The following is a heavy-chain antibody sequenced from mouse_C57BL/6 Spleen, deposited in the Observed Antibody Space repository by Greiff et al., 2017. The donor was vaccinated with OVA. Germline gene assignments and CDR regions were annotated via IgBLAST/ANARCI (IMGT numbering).Heavy chain of an antibody. V-gene: IGHV1-15*01. J-gene: IGHJ2*01. CDR2: IDPETGGT. D-gene: IGHD2-1*01. CDR3: TRIYYGNYEGDY. Sequence: QVQLKESGAELVRPGASVTLSCKASGYTFTDYEMHWVKQTPVHGLEWIGAIDPETGGTAYNQKFKGKAILTADKSSSTAYMELRSLTSEDSAVYYCTRIYYGNYEGDYWGQGTTLTVSS. CDR1: GYTFTDYE.